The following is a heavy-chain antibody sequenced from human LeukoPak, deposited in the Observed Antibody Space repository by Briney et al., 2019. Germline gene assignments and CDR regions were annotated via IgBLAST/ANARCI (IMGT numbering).Heavy chain of an antibody. D-gene: IGHD4-23*01. CDR2: INHSGST. CDR3: ARALGGGNSEDAFDI. CDR1: GGSINRYY. Sequence: SETLSLTCTVSGGSINRYYWSWIRQPPGKGLEWIGEINHSGSTNYNPSLKSRVTISVDTSKNQFSLKLSSVTAADTAVYYCARALGGGNSEDAFDIWGQGTMVTVSS. J-gene: IGHJ3*02. V-gene: IGHV4-34*01.